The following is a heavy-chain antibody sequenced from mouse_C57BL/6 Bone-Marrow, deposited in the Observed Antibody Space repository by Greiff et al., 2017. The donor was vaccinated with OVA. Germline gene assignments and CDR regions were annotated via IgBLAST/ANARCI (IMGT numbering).Heavy chain of an antibody. Sequence: EVKLVESGGGLVKPGGSLKLSCAASGFTFSDYGMHWVRQAPEKGLEWVAYISSGSSTIYYADTVKGRFTISRDNAKNTLFLQMTSLRSEDTAMYYCARYDEYDEGDYWGQGTTLTVSS. CDR2: ISSGSSTI. D-gene: IGHD2-4*01. V-gene: IGHV5-17*01. J-gene: IGHJ2*01. CDR3: ARYDEYDEGDY. CDR1: GFTFSDYG.